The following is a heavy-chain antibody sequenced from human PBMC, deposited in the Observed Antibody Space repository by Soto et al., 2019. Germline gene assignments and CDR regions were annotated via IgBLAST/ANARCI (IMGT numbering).Heavy chain of an antibody. J-gene: IGHJ4*02. CDR1: CSSIISGYY. CDR3: ARDGHAFSGSCYLY. CDR2: IYHSGST. V-gene: IGHV4-38-2*02. Sequence: SDTLSLTCAFSCSSIISGYYWGWIRQPPGKGLEWIGSIYHSGSTYYNPSLKSRVTISVDTSKNQLSLKLSSVTAADTAVYYCARDGHAFSGSCYLYWGQGTLVTVSS. D-gene: IGHD1-26*01.